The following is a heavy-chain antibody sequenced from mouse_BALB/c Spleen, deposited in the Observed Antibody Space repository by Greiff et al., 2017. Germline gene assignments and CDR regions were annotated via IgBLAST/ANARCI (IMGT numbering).Heavy chain of an antibody. D-gene: IGHD2-3*01. Sequence: EVHLVESGAELVKPGASVKLSCTASGFNIKDTYMHWVKQRPEQGLEWIGRIDPANGNTKYDPKFQGKATITADTSSNTAYLQLSSLTSEDTAVYYCARGYYVYWYFDVWGAGTTVTVSS. CDR2: IDPANGNT. J-gene: IGHJ1*01. V-gene: IGHV14-3*02. CDR1: GFNIKDTY. CDR3: ARGYYVYWYFDV.